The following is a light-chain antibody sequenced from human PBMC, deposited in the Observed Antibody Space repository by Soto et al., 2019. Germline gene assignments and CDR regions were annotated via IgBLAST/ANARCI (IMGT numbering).Light chain of an antibody. CDR3: SSYTTISTLVI. CDR1: SSDIGGYDY. V-gene: IGLV2-14*01. CDR2: DVT. J-gene: IGLJ2*01. Sequence: QSALTQPASVSGSPGQSITISCTGSSSDIGGYDYVSWYQQHPGKAPKLIIYDVTNRPLGVSNRFSGSKSGNTASLTISGLQAEDESDYYCSSYTTISTLVIFGGGTKVTVL.